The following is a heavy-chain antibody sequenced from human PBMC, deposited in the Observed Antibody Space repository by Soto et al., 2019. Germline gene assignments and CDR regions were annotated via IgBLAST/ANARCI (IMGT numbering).Heavy chain of an antibody. V-gene: IGHV4-31*03. CDR1: GGSISSGGYY. J-gene: IGHJ4*02. D-gene: IGHD6-13*01. Sequence: SETLSLTCTVSGGSISSGGYYWSWIRQHPGKGLEWIGYIYYSGSTYYNPSLKSRVTISVDTSKNQFSLKLSSVTAADTAVYYCARDRRIAAAGTAFFDYWGQGTLVTVSS. CDR3: ARDRRIAAAGTAFFDY. CDR2: IYYSGST.